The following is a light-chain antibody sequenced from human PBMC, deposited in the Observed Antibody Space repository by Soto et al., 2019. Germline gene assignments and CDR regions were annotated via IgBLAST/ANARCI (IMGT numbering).Light chain of an antibody. Sequence: IQLTQSPSSLAASVGDRGTITCRASQVINSFLAWYQQKPGKAPKLLIYDASSLESGVPSRFSGSGSGTEFTLTISSLQPDDFATYYCQQYSSYSGFGQGTKVDIK. CDR3: QQYSSYSG. V-gene: IGKV1-5*01. J-gene: IGKJ1*01. CDR1: QVINSF. CDR2: DAS.